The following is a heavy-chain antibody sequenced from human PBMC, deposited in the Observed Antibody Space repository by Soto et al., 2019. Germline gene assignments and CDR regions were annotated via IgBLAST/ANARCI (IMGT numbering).Heavy chain of an antibody. CDR3: ARAYDFCSGIYGMDV. CDR2: INPNSGGT. V-gene: IGHV1-2*02. Sequence: ASVKVSCKASGYTFTGYYMHWVRQAPGQGLEWMGWINPNSGGTNYAQKFQGRVTMTRDTSISTAYMELSRLRSDDTAVYYCARAYDFCSGIYGMDVWGQGTTVTVYS. CDR1: GYTFTGYY. D-gene: IGHD3-3*01. J-gene: IGHJ6*02.